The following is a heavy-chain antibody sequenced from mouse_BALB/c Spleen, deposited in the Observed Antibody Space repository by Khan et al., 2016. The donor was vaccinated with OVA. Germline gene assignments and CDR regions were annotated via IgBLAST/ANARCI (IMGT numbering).Heavy chain of an antibody. CDR3: ARFTFSYGYLDY. J-gene: IGHJ2*01. CDR1: GFTFSSFG. CDR2: ISSGSSTI. V-gene: IGHV5-17*02. Sequence: EVELVESGGGLVQPGGSRKLSCAASGFTFSSFGMHWVRQAPEKGLEWVAYISSGSSTIYYADTVKGRFTISRDNPKNTLFLQMTSLRSEDMAMYYCARFTFSYGYLDYWGQGTTLTVSS. D-gene: IGHD1-1*01.